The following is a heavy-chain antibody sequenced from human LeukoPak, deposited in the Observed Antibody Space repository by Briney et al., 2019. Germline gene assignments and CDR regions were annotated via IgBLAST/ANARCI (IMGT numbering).Heavy chain of an antibody. D-gene: IGHD2-2*01. V-gene: IGHV3-23*01. CDR2: ISGGAITT. CDR3: AKLQDIVVVPDWFDP. J-gene: IGHJ5*02. Sequence: PGGSLRLSCAASGFTFSSYVMTWVRQALGKGLEWVSTISGGAITTYYTDSLKGRFTISRDNSKNTLYLQMNSLRAEDTAVYYCAKLQDIVVVPDWFDPWGQGTLVTVSS. CDR1: GFTFSSYV.